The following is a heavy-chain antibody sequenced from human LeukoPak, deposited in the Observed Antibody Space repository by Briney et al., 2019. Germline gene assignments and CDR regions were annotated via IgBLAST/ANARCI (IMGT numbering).Heavy chain of an antibody. D-gene: IGHD3-10*01. CDR3: ARDKVYYYGSGRDLSYFDY. Sequence: KASETLSLTCTVSGGSVSSGSYYWSWIRQPPGKGLEWISYIYYPGSTNYNPSLKSRVTISVDTSKNQFSLKLSSVTAADTDVYYCARDKVYYYGSGRDLSYFDYWGQGTLVTASS. CDR2: IYYPGST. CDR1: GGSVSSGSYY. J-gene: IGHJ4*02. V-gene: IGHV4-61*01.